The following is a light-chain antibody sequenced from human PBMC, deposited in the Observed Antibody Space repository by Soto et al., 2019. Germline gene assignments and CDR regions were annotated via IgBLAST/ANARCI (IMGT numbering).Light chain of an antibody. Sequence: EIVLTQSLGTLSLSPGERVTLSCRASQSVSSSYLAWYQQKPGQAPRLFVYGASRRATGVPDRFSGGGSGADFTLTISRLQPEDFAVYYCQHYGSSLTFSGGTKVEIK. CDR3: QHYGSSLT. CDR1: QSVSSSY. J-gene: IGKJ4*01. V-gene: IGKV3-20*01. CDR2: GAS.